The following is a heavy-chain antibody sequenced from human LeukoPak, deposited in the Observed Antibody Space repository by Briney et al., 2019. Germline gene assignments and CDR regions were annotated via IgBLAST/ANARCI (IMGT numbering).Heavy chain of an antibody. J-gene: IGHJ4*02. CDR2: IGSGGTV. CDR3: ARNRGYGFFDY. Sequence: GGSLRLSCAASGFTFSSYEIHWVRQAPGKGLEWVSYIGSGGTVFYADSVKGRFTISRGNAKNPLYLQMNSLRAEDTAVYYCARNRGYGFFDYWGQGTLVTVPS. D-gene: IGHD3-22*01. CDR1: GFTFSSYE. V-gene: IGHV3-48*03.